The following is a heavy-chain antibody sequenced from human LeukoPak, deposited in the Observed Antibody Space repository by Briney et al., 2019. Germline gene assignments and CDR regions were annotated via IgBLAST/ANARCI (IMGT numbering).Heavy chain of an antibody. V-gene: IGHV3-21*01. CDR2: ISSSRSYI. Sequence: GGSLRLSCAASGFTFSSYSMNWVRQAPGKGLEWVSSISSSRSYIYYADSVKGRFTISRDNAKNSLYLQMNSLRAEDTAVYYCARDRSYGFGFWGQGTLVTVSS. CDR1: GFTFSSYS. J-gene: IGHJ4*02. CDR3: ARDRSYGFGF. D-gene: IGHD5-18*01.